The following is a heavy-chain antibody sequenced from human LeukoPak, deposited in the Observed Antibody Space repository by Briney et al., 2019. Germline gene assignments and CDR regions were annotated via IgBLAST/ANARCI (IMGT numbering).Heavy chain of an antibody. Sequence: PSETLSLTCTVSGGSISRYYWSWIRQPPGKGLEWIGYIYTSGSTNYNPSLKSRVTISVDTSKNQFSLKLSSVTAADTAVYYCARRSSSSEFDPWGQGTLVTVSS. D-gene: IGHD6-6*01. J-gene: IGHJ5*02. CDR3: ARRSSSSEFDP. V-gene: IGHV4-4*09. CDR1: GGSISRYY. CDR2: IYTSGST.